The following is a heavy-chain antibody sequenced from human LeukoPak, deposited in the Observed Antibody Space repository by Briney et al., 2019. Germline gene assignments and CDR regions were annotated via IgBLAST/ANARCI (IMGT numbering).Heavy chain of an antibody. CDR3: ATASDTIFGVVIQKAAFDI. J-gene: IGHJ3*02. CDR2: INPNSGGT. CDR1: GYTFTGYY. Sequence: ASLKVSCKASGYTFTGYYMHWVRPAPRQGLEWMGWINPNSGGTNYAQKFKGRVTMTRDTSISTAYMELSRLRSDDTAVYYCATASDTIFGVVIQKAAFDIWGQGTMVTVSS. V-gene: IGHV1-2*02. D-gene: IGHD3-3*01.